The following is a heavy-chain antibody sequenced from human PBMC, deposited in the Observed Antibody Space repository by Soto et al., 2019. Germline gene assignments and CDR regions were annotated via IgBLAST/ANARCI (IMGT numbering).Heavy chain of an antibody. D-gene: IGHD3-3*01. V-gene: IGHV3-53*04. Sequence: GGSLRLSCAASGFTVSSNYMSWVRQAPGKGLEWVSVIYSGGSTYYADSVKGRFTISRHNSKNTLYLQMNSLRAEDTAVYYCAKDGRRFLEWLSHVDYWGQGTLVTVSS. CDR2: IYSGGST. CDR3: AKDGRRFLEWLSHVDY. CDR1: GFTVSSNY. J-gene: IGHJ4*02.